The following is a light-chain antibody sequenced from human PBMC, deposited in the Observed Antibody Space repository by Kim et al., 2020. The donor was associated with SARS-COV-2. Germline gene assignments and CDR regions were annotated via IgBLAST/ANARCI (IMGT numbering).Light chain of an antibody. Sequence: QSVLTQPPSVSGAPGQRVTISCTGTSSNIGTNYDVHWYQALPGTAPKLLIYANDNRPSGVPDRFSGSKSDTSASLAITGLQAEDEADYYCQSYDTRLSGWIFGGGTQLTVL. J-gene: IGLJ2*01. CDR3: QSYDTRLSGWI. CDR1: SSNIGTNYD. V-gene: IGLV1-40*01. CDR2: AND.